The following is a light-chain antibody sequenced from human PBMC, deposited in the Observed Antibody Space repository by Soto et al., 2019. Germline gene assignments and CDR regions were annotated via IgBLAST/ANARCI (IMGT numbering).Light chain of an antibody. V-gene: IGKV1-39*01. CDR1: QSINNY. Sequence: DVHLAQSPSSLSAAVGDRVTITCRARQSINNYLNWYQQKPGEAPKLLVYAASTLQDAVPPRFSGSGSGTDFTLTISRLQPEDFAVYYCQQSYSSWVTFGGGPKV. J-gene: IGKJ4*01. CDR2: AAS. CDR3: QQSYSSWVT.